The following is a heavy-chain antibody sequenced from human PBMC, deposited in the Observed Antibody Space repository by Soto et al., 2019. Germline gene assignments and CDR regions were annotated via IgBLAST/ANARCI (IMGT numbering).Heavy chain of an antibody. J-gene: IGHJ5*02. CDR3: AIGLVGGNRWFDP. V-gene: IGHV1-18*01. D-gene: IGHD1-26*01. CDR1: GYTSTSYG. CDR2: ISAYNGNK. Sequence: ASVKVSCKASGYTSTSYGIRWVRQAPGQGLEWMGWISAYNGNKNYAQKLQGRVTMTTDTSTSTAYMELRSLRSDDTAVEDCAIGLVGGNRWFDPWGQGTLVTV.